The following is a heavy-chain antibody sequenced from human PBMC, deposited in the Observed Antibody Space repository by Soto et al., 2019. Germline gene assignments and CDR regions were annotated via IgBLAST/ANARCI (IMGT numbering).Heavy chain of an antibody. CDR2: IWYDGSNK. V-gene: IGHV3-33*01. CDR3: ARLGGSGGYTVDS. Sequence: QVQLVESGGGVVQPGRSLRLSCAASGFTGSSYGMHWVRQAPGKGLEWVALIWYDGSNKYYADSVKGRFTISRDNSKNTLSLQMNSLTAEDTAVYYRARLGGSGGYTVDSWGQGTLVSVSS. CDR1: GFTGSSYG. J-gene: IGHJ4*02. D-gene: IGHD3-10*01.